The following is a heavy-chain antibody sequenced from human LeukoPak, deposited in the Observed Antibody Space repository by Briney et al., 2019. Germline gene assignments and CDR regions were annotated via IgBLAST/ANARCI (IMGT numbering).Heavy chain of an antibody. D-gene: IGHD3-10*01. V-gene: IGHV4-59*01. CDR2: IYYSGST. Sequence: SETLSLTCTVSGGSISSYYWSWLRQPPGKGLEWFGYIYYSGSTDYNPSLKSRVTISVDTSKNQFSLKLSSVTAADTAVYYCARGGVPWFGEILWFDPWGQGTLVTVSS. CDR1: GGSISSYY. J-gene: IGHJ5*02. CDR3: ARGGVPWFGEILWFDP.